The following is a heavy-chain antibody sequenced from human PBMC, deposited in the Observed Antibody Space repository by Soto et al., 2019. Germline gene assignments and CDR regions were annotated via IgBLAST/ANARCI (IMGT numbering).Heavy chain of an antibody. CDR3: ARETYSAARGPFDY. Sequence: PGGSLRLSCAAYGFTFSSYEMNWVRQAPGKGLEWVSYISSTGNTRYYADSVKGRFTISRDNAKNSLYLQMNSLRAEDTAVYYCARETYSAARGPFDYWGQGTLVTVSS. CDR1: GFTFSSYE. CDR2: ISSTGNTR. J-gene: IGHJ4*02. V-gene: IGHV3-48*03. D-gene: IGHD5-12*01.